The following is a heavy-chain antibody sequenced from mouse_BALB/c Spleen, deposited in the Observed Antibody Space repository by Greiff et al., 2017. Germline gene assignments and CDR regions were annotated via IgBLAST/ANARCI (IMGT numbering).Heavy chain of an antibody. CDR3: ARGGEVRRKGFDY. Sequence: DVKLVESGGGLVKPGGSLKLSCAASGFTFSSYTMSWVRQTPEKRLEWVATISSGGGNTYYPDSVKGRFTISRDNAKNNLYLQMSSLRSEDTALYYCARGGEVRRKGFDYWGQGTTLTVSS. CDR2: ISSGGGNT. D-gene: IGHD2-14*01. J-gene: IGHJ2*01. CDR1: GFTFSSYT. V-gene: IGHV5-9*03.